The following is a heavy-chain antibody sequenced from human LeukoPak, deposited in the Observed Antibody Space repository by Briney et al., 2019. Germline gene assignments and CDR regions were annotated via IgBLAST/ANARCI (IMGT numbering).Heavy chain of an antibody. Sequence: PSETLSLTCTVSGGSISSSSYYWGWIRQPPEKGLEWIGSIYYSGSTYYNPSLKSRVTISVDTSKNQFSLKLSSVTAADTAVYYCASHYYDSSGYYLLNYWGQGTLVTVSS. D-gene: IGHD3-22*01. CDR1: GGSISSSSYY. V-gene: IGHV4-39*01. J-gene: IGHJ4*02. CDR2: IYYSGST. CDR3: ASHYYDSSGYYLLNY.